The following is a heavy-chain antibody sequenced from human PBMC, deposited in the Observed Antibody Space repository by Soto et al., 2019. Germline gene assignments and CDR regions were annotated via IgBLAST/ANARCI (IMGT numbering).Heavy chain of an antibody. CDR3: ARGWGYFDY. CDR1: GGYLSGYY. D-gene: IGHD7-27*01. V-gene: IGHV4-59*01. CDR2: IYYTGST. Sequence: SETLSLTCAVNGGYLSGYYWGWIRQPPGKGLEWIGYIYYTGSTNYNPSLKSRVTISVDTSKNQFSLNLSSVTAADTAVYYCARGWGYFDYWGQGTLVTVSS. J-gene: IGHJ4*02.